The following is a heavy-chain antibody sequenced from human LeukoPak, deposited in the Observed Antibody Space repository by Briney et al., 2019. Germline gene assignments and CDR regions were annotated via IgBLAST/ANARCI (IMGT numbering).Heavy chain of an antibody. CDR1: GFTFSSYE. Sequence: PGGSLRLSCAASGFTFSSYEMNWVRQAPGKGLEWVAVVWYDGIHKYYADSVKGRFTISRDNSKNTLYLQMNGLRAADTAVYYCARDSYGLSTLDYWGQGTLVTVSS. J-gene: IGHJ4*02. CDR2: VWYDGIHK. CDR3: ARDSYGLSTLDY. V-gene: IGHV3-33*08. D-gene: IGHD5/OR15-5a*01.